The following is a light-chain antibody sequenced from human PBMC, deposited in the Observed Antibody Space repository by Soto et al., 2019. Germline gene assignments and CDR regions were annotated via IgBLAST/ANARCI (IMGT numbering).Light chain of an antibody. CDR3: CSYAGSYPWV. Sequence: QSVLTQPRSMSGSPGQSVTISCTGSSSDVGAYNRVSWYQKHPDEAPKLMIYDVYKRPSGVPERFSGSESGDTASLTISGLRTEDEADYFCCSYAGSYPWVCGTGTKLTVL. CDR1: SSDVGAYNR. CDR2: DVY. J-gene: IGLJ1*01. V-gene: IGLV2-11*01.